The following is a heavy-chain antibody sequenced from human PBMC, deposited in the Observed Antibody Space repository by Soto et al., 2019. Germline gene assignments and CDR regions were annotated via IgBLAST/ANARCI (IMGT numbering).Heavy chain of an antibody. CDR3: ARDLFSSGRNYFDP. CDR2: VSSSSSEI. CDR1: EFTFSRYS. J-gene: IGHJ5*02. V-gene: IGHV3-21*01. Sequence: PGGSLRLPCAASEFTFSRYSMNWVRQAPGKGLEWVSSVSSSSSEIYYADSVKGRFTISRAYAKNSLYLQMNSLRAEDTAVYYCARDLFSSGRNYFDPWGQGTLVTVSS. D-gene: IGHD6-19*01.